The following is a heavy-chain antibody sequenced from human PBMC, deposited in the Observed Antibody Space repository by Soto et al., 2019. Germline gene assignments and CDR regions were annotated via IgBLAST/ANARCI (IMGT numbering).Heavy chain of an antibody. J-gene: IGHJ5*02. Sequence: GASVKVSCKASGGTFSSYAISWLRQSPGQGLEWMGGIIPIFGTANYAQKFQGRVTITADKSTSTAYTELSSLRSEDTAVYYCARDETMVRGVIITRNWFDPWGQGTLVTVSS. CDR1: GGTFSSYA. CDR2: IIPIFGTA. D-gene: IGHD3-10*01. V-gene: IGHV1-69*06. CDR3: ARDETMVRGVIITRNWFDP.